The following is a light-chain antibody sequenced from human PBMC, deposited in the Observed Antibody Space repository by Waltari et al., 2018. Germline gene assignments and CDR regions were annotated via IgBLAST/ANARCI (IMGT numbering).Light chain of an antibody. Sequence: SYELTQPPSVSVSPGQTASITCSGDILGNKYASWYQQKPGQSPLLFIYQDTNRPSGIPERFSGSKSGNAATLTISGTQAMDEADYYCQALGTGAWVFGGGTKLTVL. J-gene: IGLJ3*02. CDR3: QALGTGAWV. CDR2: QDT. CDR1: ILGNKY. V-gene: IGLV3-1*01.